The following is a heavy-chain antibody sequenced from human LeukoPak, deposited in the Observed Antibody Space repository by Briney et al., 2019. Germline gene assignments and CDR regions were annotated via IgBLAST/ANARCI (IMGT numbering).Heavy chain of an antibody. D-gene: IGHD3-10*01. CDR1: GLTVSSNY. Sequence: GGSLRLSCAASGLTVSSNYMSWVRQAPGKGLEWVSVIYSGGSTYYADSVKGRFTISRDNSKNTLYLQMNSLRAEDTAVYYCARELQSLIRGDYYYYMDVWGKGTTVTVSS. J-gene: IGHJ6*03. CDR3: ARELQSLIRGDYYYYMDV. CDR2: IYSGGST. V-gene: IGHV3-53*01.